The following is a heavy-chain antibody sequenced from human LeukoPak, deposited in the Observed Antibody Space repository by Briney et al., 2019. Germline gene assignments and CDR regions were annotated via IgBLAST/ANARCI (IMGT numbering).Heavy chain of an antibody. CDR2: FDPEDGET. V-gene: IGHV1-24*01. J-gene: IGHJ3*02. CDR1: GYTLTELS. Sequence: ASVKVSCKVSGYTLTELSMHWVRQAPGKGLEWMGGFDPEDGETIYAQKFQGRVTMTEDTSTDTAYMELSSLRSEDTAVYYCATAVGATHAFDIWGQGTVVTVSS. D-gene: IGHD1-26*01. CDR3: ATAVGATHAFDI.